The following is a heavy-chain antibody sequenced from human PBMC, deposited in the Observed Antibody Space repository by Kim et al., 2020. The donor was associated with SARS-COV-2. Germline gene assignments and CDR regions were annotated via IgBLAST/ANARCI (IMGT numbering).Heavy chain of an antibody. CDR2: ISGSGGST. CDR1: GFTFSSYA. V-gene: IGHV3-23*01. J-gene: IGHJ4*02. D-gene: IGHD1-1*01. Sequence: GGSLRLSCAASGFTFSSYAMSWVRQAPGKGLEWVSAISGSGGSTYYADSVKGRFTISRDNSKNTLYLQMNSLRAEDTAVYYCAKGRYNWNDGAKDKLDYWGQGTLVTVSS. CDR3: AKGRYNWNDGAKDKLDY.